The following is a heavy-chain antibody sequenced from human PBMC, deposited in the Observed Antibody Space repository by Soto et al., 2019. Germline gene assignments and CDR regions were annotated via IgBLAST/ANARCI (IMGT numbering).Heavy chain of an antibody. CDR1: GFTFSSYW. D-gene: IGHD6-19*01. Sequence: GGSLRLSCAVSGFTFSSYWVHWVRQAPGKGLVWVSRINQAGSSTTYADFVKGRFTISRDNAKSTLYLHMNSLGAEDTAVYYCATGIAVAGELFWGQGTLVTVSS. CDR2: INQAGSST. J-gene: IGHJ4*02. V-gene: IGHV3-74*01. CDR3: ATGIAVAGELF.